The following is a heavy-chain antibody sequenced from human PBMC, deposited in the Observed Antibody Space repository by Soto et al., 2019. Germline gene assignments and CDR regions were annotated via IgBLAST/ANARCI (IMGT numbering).Heavy chain of an antibody. V-gene: IGHV3-43*01. J-gene: IGHJ4*02. D-gene: IGHD6-19*01. CDR3: AKDMSGWLGLQY. CDR1: GFIFDHYT. CDR2: ISRGSGST. Sequence: PGGSLRLSCRTSGFIFDHYTMHWVRKRPGKGLEWVSLISRGSGSTDYAASVRGRFTVSRDNSKDSLLLQMNNVKEEDTAVYYCAKDMSGWLGLQYWGQGTLVTVSS.